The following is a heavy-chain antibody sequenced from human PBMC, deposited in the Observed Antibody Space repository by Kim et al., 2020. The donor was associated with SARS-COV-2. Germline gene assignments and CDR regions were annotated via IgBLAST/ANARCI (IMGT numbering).Heavy chain of an antibody. D-gene: IGHD1-7*01. CDR2: INPNSGGT. CDR1: GYTFTGYY. Sequence: ASVKVSCKASGYTFTGYYMHWVRQAPGQGLEWMGWINPNSGGTNYAQKFQGRVTMTRDTSISTAYMELSRLRSDDTAVYYCARERVKLELRGYWGQGTLVTVSS. J-gene: IGHJ4*02. CDR3: ARERVKLELRGY. V-gene: IGHV1-2*02.